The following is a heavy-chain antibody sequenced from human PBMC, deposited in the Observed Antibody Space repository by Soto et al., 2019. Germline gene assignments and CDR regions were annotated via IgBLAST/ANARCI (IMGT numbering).Heavy chain of an antibody. CDR2: IHHSGST. CDR3: ARDGTGHPYYSAN. V-gene: IGHV4-4*02. Sequence: QVQLQESGPGLLKPSGTLSLTCAVSGGSISRRNWWSWVRQHPGKGLEWIGEIHHSGSTNYNPALKSRVTMSVDKSKNQFSLRVSSVTSADTAVYYCARDGTGHPYYSANLGQGTLVTVSA. CDR1: GGSISRRNW. D-gene: IGHD3-9*01. J-gene: IGHJ4*02.